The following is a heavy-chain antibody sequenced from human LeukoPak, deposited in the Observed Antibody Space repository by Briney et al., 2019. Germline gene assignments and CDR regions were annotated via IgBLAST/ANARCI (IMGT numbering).Heavy chain of an antibody. CDR2: IIPIFGTA. J-gene: IGHJ6*04. D-gene: IGHD2-2*01. CDR1: GGTFSSYA. CDR3: ASRGVVPAAMHYYYGMDV. V-gene: IGHV1-69*13. Sequence: ASVKVSCKASGGTFSSYAISWVRQAPGRGLEWMGGIIPIFGTANYAQKFQGRVTITADESTSTAYMELSSLRSEDTAVYYCASRGVVPAAMHYYYGMDVWGKGTTVTVSS.